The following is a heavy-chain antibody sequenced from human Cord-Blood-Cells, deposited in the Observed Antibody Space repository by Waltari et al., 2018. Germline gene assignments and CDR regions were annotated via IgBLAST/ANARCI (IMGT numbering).Heavy chain of an antibody. CDR3: ARVSDFWSGDDAFDI. D-gene: IGHD3-3*01. J-gene: IGHJ3*02. CDR2: INHSGST. Sequence: QVQLQQWGAGLLKPSETLSLTCAVYGGSFSGYYWSWIRQPPGKGLEWIGEINHSGSTNYNPSLKSRVTISVDTSKNQFSLKLSSVTAADTAVYYCARVSDFWSGDDAFDIWGQGTMVTVSS. V-gene: IGHV4-34*01. CDR1: GGSFSGYY.